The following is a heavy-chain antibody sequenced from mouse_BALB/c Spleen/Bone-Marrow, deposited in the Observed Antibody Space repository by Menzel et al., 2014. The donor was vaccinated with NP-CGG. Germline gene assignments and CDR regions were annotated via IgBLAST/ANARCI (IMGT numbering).Heavy chain of an antibody. J-gene: IGHJ2*01. CDR2: IHPNRGNP. CDR3: ARHYRYAYYFDY. V-gene: IGHV1S130*01. D-gene: IGHD2-14*01. Sequence: VQLQQSGSVLVTPCASVKLSCKASGYTFTSSWMHWAKPRPGQGLEWIGEIHPNRGNPNHNEKFKGKPTLTIDTSTSTAYVDLRSLTSEDSAVYYCARHYRYAYYFDYWGQGTTLTVSS. CDR1: GYTFTSSW.